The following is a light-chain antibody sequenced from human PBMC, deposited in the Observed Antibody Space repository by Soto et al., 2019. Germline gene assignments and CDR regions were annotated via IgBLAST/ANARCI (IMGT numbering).Light chain of an antibody. CDR1: QSVSSNY. J-gene: IGKJ1*01. V-gene: IGKV3-20*01. CDR3: QQYGSTWT. CDR2: VAS. Sequence: EIVLTQTPGTLSLSPWERATLSCRASQSVSSNYLAWYQQKPGQAPRLLIYVASSRAPGIPDRCSGSGSGTDFTLTIDRLEPEDFAVYYCQQYGSTWTFGEGTKVDI.